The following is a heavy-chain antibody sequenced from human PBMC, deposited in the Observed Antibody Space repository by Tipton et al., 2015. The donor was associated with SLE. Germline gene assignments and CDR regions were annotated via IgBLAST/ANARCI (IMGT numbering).Heavy chain of an antibody. CDR3: ARHRSLFGYDY. Sequence: SLRLSCAASGFTFNTHAMSWVRQAPGKGLEWISVISGGGGITDYAESVKGRFTISRDNAKNAPYLQMNSLRAEDTAVYYCARHRSLFGYDYWGQGTLVTVSS. J-gene: IGHJ4*02. V-gene: IGHV3-23*01. D-gene: IGHD3-3*01. CDR2: ISGGGGIT. CDR1: GFTFNTHA.